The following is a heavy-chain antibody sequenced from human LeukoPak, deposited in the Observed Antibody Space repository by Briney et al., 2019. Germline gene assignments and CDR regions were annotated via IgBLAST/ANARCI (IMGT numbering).Heavy chain of an antibody. D-gene: IGHD3-22*01. CDR1: GFTFSSYT. CDR2: IYRDDTT. J-gene: IGHJ4*02. Sequence: PGGSLRLSCADSGFTFSSYTMSWVRQAPGKGLEWVSVIYRDDTTYYADSVKGRFTISRDNSKNTLYLQMSSLRAEDTAVYYCARAAYDSGSYIVNHDYWGQGTLVTVSS. V-gene: IGHV3-53*01. CDR3: ARAAYDSGSYIVNHDY.